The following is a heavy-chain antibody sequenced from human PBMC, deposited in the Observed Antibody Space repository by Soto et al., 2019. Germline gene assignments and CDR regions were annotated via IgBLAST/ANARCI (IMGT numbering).Heavy chain of an antibody. D-gene: IGHD3-3*01. CDR2: IRVSGGST. CDR1: GCNFRSYA. V-gene: IGHV3-23*01. CDR3: AKVFALDV. Sequence: GGWLRLSCAASGCNFRSYAMSWVRQARGKGREGVAAIRVSGGSTYYADSVQGRFTISRDNSKNTLYLQMHSLRAEDTDAYYCAKVFALDVWGHGTTVTVSS. J-gene: IGHJ6*02.